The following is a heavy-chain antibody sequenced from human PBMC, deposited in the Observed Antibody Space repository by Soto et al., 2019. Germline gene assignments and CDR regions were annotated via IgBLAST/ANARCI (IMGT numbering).Heavy chain of an antibody. CDR2: IYYSGST. V-gene: IGHV4-31*03. D-gene: IGHD2-2*03. CDR3: ARGGGYCSSTSCYGYDNYYYYMDV. J-gene: IGHJ6*03. CDR1: GGSISSGGYY. Sequence: QVQLQESGPGLVKPSQTLSLTCTVSGGSISSGGYYWSWIRQHPGKGLEWIGYIYYSGSTYYNPSLKSRVTISVDTYKNLFSLRRSSVTVADTAVYYCARGGGYCSSTSCYGYDNYYYYMDVWGNGTTVTVSS.